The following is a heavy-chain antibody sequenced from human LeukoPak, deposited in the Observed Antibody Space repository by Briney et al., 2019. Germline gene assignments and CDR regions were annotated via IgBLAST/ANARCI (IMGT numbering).Heavy chain of an antibody. V-gene: IGHV3-23*01. CDR2: ISGGGGGT. CDR1: GFTFSSYG. J-gene: IGHJ4*02. D-gene: IGHD6-19*01. Sequence: GGSLRLSCEASGFTFSSYGMSWVRQAPGKGLEWVSAISGGGGGTYYADSVKGRFTISRDNSKNTLYLQMNSLRAEDAAVYFCAKRVAHSSGAYWDYWGQGILVSVSS. CDR3: AKRVAHSSGAYWDY.